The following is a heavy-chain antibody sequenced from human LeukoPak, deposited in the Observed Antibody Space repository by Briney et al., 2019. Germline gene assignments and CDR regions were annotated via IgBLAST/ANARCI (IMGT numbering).Heavy chain of an antibody. CDR2: IYYSGST. V-gene: IGHV4-31*03. CDR1: GDSISSGGYF. J-gene: IGHJ4*02. Sequence: SETLSLTCTVSGDSISSGGYFWSWIRQRPGKGLEWIGYIYYSGSTYYNPSLKSRVTISVDTSKNQFSLKLSSVTASDTAVYYRTRGGVRGLQDYWGQGTLVTVSS. CDR3: TRGGVRGLQDY. D-gene: IGHD4-17*01.